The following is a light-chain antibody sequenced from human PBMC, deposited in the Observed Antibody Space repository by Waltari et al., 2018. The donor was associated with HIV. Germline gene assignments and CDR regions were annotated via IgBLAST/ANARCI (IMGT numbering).Light chain of an antibody. Sequence: QSVLTQPPSASGTPGPRAPIACPGRNSHTGRNTVTWYKQVPGTAPKPLIYNNYERPSGVPDRFSGSKSGSSASLAISGLQSEDDGDYYCAAWDGSLLGVLFGGGTKLTVL. V-gene: IGLV1-44*01. CDR3: AAWDGSLLGVL. J-gene: IGLJ2*01. CDR1: NSHTGRNT. CDR2: NNY.